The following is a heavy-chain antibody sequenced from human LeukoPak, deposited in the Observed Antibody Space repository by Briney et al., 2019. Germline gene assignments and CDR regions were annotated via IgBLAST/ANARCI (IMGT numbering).Heavy chain of an antibody. Sequence: GGSLRLSCAASGFTFSNYALHWVRQAPGKGLEWVANIKQDGSEKYYVDSVKGRFTISRDNAKNSLYLQMNSLRAEDTAVYYCARDTPSLYCSGGSCYLYNWFDPWGQGTLVTVSS. CDR2: IKQDGSEK. D-gene: IGHD2-15*01. CDR3: ARDTPSLYCSGGSCYLYNWFDP. J-gene: IGHJ5*02. CDR1: GFTFSNYA. V-gene: IGHV3-7*01.